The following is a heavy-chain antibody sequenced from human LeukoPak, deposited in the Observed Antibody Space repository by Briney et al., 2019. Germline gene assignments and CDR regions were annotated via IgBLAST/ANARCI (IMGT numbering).Heavy chain of an antibody. CDR2: INHSGST. J-gene: IGHJ4*02. D-gene: IGHD6-19*01. V-gene: IGHV4-34*01. Sequence: SETLSLTCAVYGGSFSGYYWSWIRQPPGKGLEWIGEINHSGSTNYNPSLKSRVTISVDTSKNQFSLKLSSVTAADTAVYYCARTPVGIAVAGPVNYWGQGTLVTVSS. CDR3: ARTPVGIAVAGPVNY. CDR1: GGSFSGYY.